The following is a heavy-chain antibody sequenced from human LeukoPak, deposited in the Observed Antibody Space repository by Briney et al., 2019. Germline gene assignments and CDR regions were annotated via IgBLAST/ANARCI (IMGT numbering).Heavy chain of an antibody. CDR1: GFTFSSYA. J-gene: IGHJ3*02. Sequence: GGSLRLSCAASGFTFSSYAMSWVRQAPGKGLEWVSAISGSGSSTYYADSVKGRFTISRDNAKNSLYLQMNSLRAEDTAVYYCASSGYSYGYFGAFDIWGQGTMVTVSS. CDR3: ASSGYSYGYFGAFDI. D-gene: IGHD5-18*01. CDR2: ISGSGSST. V-gene: IGHV3-23*01.